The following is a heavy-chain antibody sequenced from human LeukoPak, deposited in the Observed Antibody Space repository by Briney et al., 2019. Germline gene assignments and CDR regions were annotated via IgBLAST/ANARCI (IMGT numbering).Heavy chain of an antibody. D-gene: IGHD7-27*01. V-gene: IGHV4-59*01. CDR2: IYYSGST. J-gene: IGHJ4*02. Sequence: SETLSLTCTVSGGSISSYFWSWIRRPPGKGLEWIRYIYYSGSTNYNPSLKSRVTISADTSKNQFSLKLSSVTAADTAVYYCARGPPGFFDYWGQGTLVTVSS. CDR3: ARGPPGFFDY. CDR1: GGSISSYF.